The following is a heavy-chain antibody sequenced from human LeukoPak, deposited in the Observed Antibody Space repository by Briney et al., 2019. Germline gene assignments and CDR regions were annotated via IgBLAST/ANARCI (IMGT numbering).Heavy chain of an antibody. V-gene: IGHV1-2*06. J-gene: IGHJ5*02. CDR2: INPNSGGT. CDR1: GYTFTGYY. CDR3: ARGLSFPPGLHNWFDP. D-gene: IGHD3-16*02. Sequence: ASVKVSCKASGYTFTGYYMHWVRQAPGQGLEWMGRINPNSGGTNYAQKFQGRVTMTRDTSISTAYMELSRLRSDDTAVYYCARGLSFPPGLHNWFDPWGQGTLVTVSS.